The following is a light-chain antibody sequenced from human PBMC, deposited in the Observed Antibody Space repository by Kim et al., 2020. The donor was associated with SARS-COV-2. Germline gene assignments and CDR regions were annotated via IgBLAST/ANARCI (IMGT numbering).Light chain of an antibody. CDR2: DAS. Sequence: DIQMTQSPSSLSAFVGDRVTITCQASQDIRNYLNWYQQKPGKAPKLLIYDASKLETGVPSRFSGSGSGTDFTFTITSLQPEDFATYYCQQFDDHPPYTFGQGTKLEI. V-gene: IGKV1-33*01. CDR1: QDIRNY. J-gene: IGKJ2*01. CDR3: QQFDDHPPYT.